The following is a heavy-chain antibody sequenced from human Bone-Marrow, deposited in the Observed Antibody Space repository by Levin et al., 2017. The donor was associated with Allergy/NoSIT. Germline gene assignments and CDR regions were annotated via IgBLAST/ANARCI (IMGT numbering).Heavy chain of an antibody. D-gene: IGHD6-13*01. CDR3: ASQLYSSSWYRMDAFDI. CDR1: GGSISTSSYY. Sequence: SETLSLTCNVSGGSISTSSYYWGWIRQPPGTGLEWIGSIYYSGSAYYNTSLKSRVTISVDTSKNQFSLKLSSVTAADTAVYYCASQLYSSSWYRMDAFDIWGLGTRVTVSS. J-gene: IGHJ3*02. CDR2: IYYSGSA. V-gene: IGHV4-39*01.